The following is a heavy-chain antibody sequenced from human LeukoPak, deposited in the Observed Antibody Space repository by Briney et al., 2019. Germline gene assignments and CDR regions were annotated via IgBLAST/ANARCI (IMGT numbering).Heavy chain of an antibody. CDR1: GGSFSGYY. CDR2: INHSGST. D-gene: IGHD6-13*01. Sequence: SETLSLTCAVYGGSFSGYYWSWIRQPPGKGLEWIGEINHSGSTNYNPSLKSRVTISVDTSKNQFSLKLSSVTAADTAVYYCARDRRVVAAAGTGLVYYYYYYMDVWGKGTTVTVSS. V-gene: IGHV4-34*01. J-gene: IGHJ6*03. CDR3: ARDRRVVAAAGTGLVYYYYYYMDV.